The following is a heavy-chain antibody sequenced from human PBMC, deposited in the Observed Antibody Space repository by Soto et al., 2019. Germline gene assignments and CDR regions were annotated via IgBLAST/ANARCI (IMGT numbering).Heavy chain of an antibody. V-gene: IGHV3-23*05. CDR3: EKNSGWFTA. J-gene: IGHJ5*02. CDR2: IDGTSTFS. D-gene: IGHD6-19*01. Sequence: HPGGSLRLSCVASGFTFSTNDMTWVRQAPGKGLEWVSTIDGTSTFSNYAASVEGRFTISRDNSRNTVYLQMNSLRADDTAVYFCEKNSGWFTAWGQGTLVTVSS. CDR1: GFTFSTND.